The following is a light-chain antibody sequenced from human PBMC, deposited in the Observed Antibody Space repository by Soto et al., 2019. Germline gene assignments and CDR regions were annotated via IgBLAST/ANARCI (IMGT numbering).Light chain of an antibody. V-gene: IGKV1-33*01. Sequence: DIQMTQSPSTLSASVGDRVTITCQASQDITNSFNWFQQNPGKAPKLLIYDASNLEKGVPSRFSGSGSGTDFTFTISSLQPDDFATYYCQHYESLPPWTFGQGTKVEI. CDR3: QHYESLPPWT. CDR1: QDITNS. J-gene: IGKJ1*01. CDR2: DAS.